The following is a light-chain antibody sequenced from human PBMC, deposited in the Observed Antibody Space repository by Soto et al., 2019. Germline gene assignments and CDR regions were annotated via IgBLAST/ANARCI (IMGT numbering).Light chain of an antibody. J-gene: IGKJ2*02. V-gene: IGKV1-5*03. Sequence: DIQMTQSPSTLSASVGDRVTITCRASHSISDWLAWFQQKPGKAPKLLIYKASTLEIGVPSRFSGSASGTEFTLTISSLQPDDFATYYCQQYKSYCTFGQGTKVDIK. CDR1: HSISDW. CDR2: KAS. CDR3: QQYKSYCT.